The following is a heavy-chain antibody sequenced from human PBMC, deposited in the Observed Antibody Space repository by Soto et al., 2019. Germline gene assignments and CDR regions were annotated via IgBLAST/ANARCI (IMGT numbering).Heavy chain of an antibody. CDR2: IWYDGSNK. CDR1: GFTFSSYG. CDR3: ARDDHGFDP. Sequence: VGSLRLSCAASGFTFSSYGMHWVRQAPGKGLEWVAVIWYDGSNKYYADSVKGRFTISRDNSKNTLYLQMNSLRAEDTAVYYCARDDHGFDPWGQGTLVTVSS. J-gene: IGHJ5*02. V-gene: IGHV3-33*01.